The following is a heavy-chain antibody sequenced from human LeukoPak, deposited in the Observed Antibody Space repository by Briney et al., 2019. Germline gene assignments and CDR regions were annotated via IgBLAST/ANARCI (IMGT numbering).Heavy chain of an antibody. CDR3: AKGGATVIDY. D-gene: IGHD4-17*01. V-gene: IGHV3-74*01. Sequence: GGSLRLSCAASGFTFSNYWMHWVRQAPGEGLVWVSRINSDGSSTTSADSVKVRFTISRHNAKNTPYLQMNSLRAKDTAVYYLAKGGATVIDYWGQGTLVTVSS. J-gene: IGHJ4*02. CDR2: INSDGSST. CDR1: GFTFSNYW.